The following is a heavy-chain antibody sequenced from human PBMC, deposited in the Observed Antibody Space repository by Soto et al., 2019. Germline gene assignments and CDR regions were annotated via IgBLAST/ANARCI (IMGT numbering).Heavy chain of an antibody. CDR2: ISGSGGST. CDR3: AKDEGRVVVVPAAKPPAFNWFDP. V-gene: IGHV3-23*01. J-gene: IGHJ5*02. CDR1: GFTFSSYA. Sequence: GGSLRLSCAASGFTFSSYAMSWVRQAPGKGLEWVSAISGSGGSTYYADSVKGRFTISRDNSKNTLYLQMNSLRAEATAVYYCAKDEGRVVVVPAAKPPAFNWFDPWGQGTLVTVSS. D-gene: IGHD2-2*01.